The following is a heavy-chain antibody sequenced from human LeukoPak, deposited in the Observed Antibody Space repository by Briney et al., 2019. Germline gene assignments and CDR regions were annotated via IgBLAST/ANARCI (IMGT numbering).Heavy chain of an antibody. CDR3: ARDFMYNTNCVGC. CDR2: IKQDGSEK. V-gene: IGHV3-7*01. CDR1: GFTFSSRDW. J-gene: IGHJ4*02. Sequence: GGSLRLSCVASGFTFSSRDWMTWVRQAPGKGLEWVANIKQDGSEKNYVDSVKGRFTISRDNAKNSVDLQMNSLRVEDTAVYYCARDFMYNTNCVGCWGQGTLVTVSS. D-gene: IGHD2-2*01.